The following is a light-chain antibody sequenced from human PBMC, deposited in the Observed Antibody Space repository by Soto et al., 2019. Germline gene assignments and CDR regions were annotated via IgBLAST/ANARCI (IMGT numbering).Light chain of an antibody. CDR2: EVS. CDR3: SSYTSRSTLDYV. V-gene: IGLV2-14*01. CDR1: SSDVGGYNY. J-gene: IGLJ1*01. Sequence: QSALTQPASVSESPGQSITISCTGTSSDVGGYNYVSWYQQHPGKAPKLMIYEVSNRPSGVSNRFSGSKSGNTASLTISGLQAEDEADYYCSSYTSRSTLDYVFGSGTKLTVL.